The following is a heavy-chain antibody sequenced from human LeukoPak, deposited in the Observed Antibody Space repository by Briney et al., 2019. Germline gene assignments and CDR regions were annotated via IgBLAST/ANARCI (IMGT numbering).Heavy chain of an antibody. V-gene: IGHV4-34*01. Sequence: SETLSLTCAVYGGSFSGYYWSWIRQPPGKGLEWIGEINHSGSTNYNPSLKGRVTISVDTSKNQFSLKLSSVTAADTAVYYCARVPHYYGSGSYYNNGNWFDPWGQGTLVTVSS. CDR2: INHSGST. CDR1: GGSFSGYY. D-gene: IGHD3-10*01. J-gene: IGHJ5*02. CDR3: ARVPHYYGSGSYYNNGNWFDP.